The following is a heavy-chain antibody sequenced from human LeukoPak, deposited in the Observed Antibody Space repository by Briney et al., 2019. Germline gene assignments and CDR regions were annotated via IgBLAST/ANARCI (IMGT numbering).Heavy chain of an antibody. D-gene: IGHD3-3*01. CDR1: GFTFSSYW. J-gene: IGHJ4*02. CDR3: ARDPGVDDFWSGYYRSPGYYFDY. Sequence: PGGSLRLSCAASGFTFSSYWMSWVRQAPGKGLEWVANITQDGSEKYYVDSVKGRFTISRDNAKNSLYLQMNSLRAEDTAVYYCARDPGVDDFWSGYYRSPGYYFDYWGQGTLVTVSS. CDR2: ITQDGSEK. V-gene: IGHV3-7*01.